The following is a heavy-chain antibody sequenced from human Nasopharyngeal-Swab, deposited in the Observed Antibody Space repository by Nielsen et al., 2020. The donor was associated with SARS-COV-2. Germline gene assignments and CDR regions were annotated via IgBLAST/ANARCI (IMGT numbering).Heavy chain of an antibody. Sequence: WVRHAPGQGLEWMGWINTNTGNPTYAQGFTGRFVFSLDTSVSTAYLQISSLKAEGTAVYYCAVHVAGDRPPFDPWGQGTLVTVSS. J-gene: IGHJ5*02. CDR2: INTNTGNP. CDR3: AVHVAGDRPPFDP. V-gene: IGHV7-4-1*02. D-gene: IGHD6-19*01.